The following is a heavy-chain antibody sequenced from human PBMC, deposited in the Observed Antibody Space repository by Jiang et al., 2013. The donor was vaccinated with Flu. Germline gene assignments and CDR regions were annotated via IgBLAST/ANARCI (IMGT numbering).Heavy chain of an antibody. CDR2: IIPIFGTA. V-gene: IGHV1-69*01. CDR1: GGTFSSYA. D-gene: IGHD2-15*01. Sequence: GAEVKKPGSSVKVSCKASGGTFSSYAISWVRQAPGQGLEWMGGIIPIFGTANYAQKFQGRVTITADESTSTAYMELSSLRSEDTAVYYCARGPYCSGGSCYLSYFDYWGQGTLVTVSS. J-gene: IGHJ4*02. CDR3: ARGPYCSGGSCYLSYFDY.